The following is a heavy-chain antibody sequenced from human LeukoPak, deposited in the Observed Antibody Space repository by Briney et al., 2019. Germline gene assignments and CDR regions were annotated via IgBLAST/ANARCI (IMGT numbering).Heavy chain of an antibody. D-gene: IGHD5-12*01. V-gene: IGHV1-18*04. Sequence: ASVKVSCKASGYTFTGYYMHWVRQASGQGLEWMGWISAYNGNTNYAQKLQGRVTMTTDTSTSTAYMELRSLRSDDTAVYYCARRYSGYEGIDYWGQGTLVTVSS. CDR3: ARRYSGYEGIDY. J-gene: IGHJ4*02. CDR1: GYTFTGYY. CDR2: ISAYNGNT.